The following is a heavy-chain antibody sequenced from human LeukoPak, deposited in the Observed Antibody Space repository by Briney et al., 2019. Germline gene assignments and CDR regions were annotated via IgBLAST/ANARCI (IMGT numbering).Heavy chain of an antibody. D-gene: IGHD1-26*01. Sequence: PGGSLRLSCAASGFTFSTYSMNWVRQAPGKGLEWVSAISGSGGSTYYADSVKGRFTISRDNSKNTLYLQMNSLRAEDTAVYYCAKAPTIVGATSFDYWGQGTLVTVSS. V-gene: IGHV3-23*01. J-gene: IGHJ4*02. CDR3: AKAPTIVGATSFDY. CDR1: GFTFSTYS. CDR2: ISGSGGST.